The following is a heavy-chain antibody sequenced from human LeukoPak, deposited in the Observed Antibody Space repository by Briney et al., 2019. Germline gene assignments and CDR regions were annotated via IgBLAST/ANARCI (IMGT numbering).Heavy chain of an antibody. CDR2: IYYSRST. D-gene: IGHD2-15*01. V-gene: IGHV4-59*02. CDR3: ARSGEGGAY. CDR1: GGSVSSHY. J-gene: IGHJ4*02. Sequence: KPSETLSPTCTVSGGSVSSHYWSWVRQPPGKGLEWIGYIYYSRSTIYSPSLQGRVTIIIDTSKNQFSLNLSSVTAADTAVYYCARSGEGGAYWGQGTLVTVSS.